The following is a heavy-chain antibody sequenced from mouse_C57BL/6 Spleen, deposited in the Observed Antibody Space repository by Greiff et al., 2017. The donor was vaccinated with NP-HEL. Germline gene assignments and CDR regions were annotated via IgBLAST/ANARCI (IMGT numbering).Heavy chain of an antibody. J-gene: IGHJ4*01. CDR3: ARDLHYYGSSYDAMDY. D-gene: IGHD1-1*01. CDR2: IDPANGNT. CDR1: GFNIKNTY. V-gene: IGHV14-3*01. Sequence: EVQLQQSVAELVRPGASVKLSCTASGFNIKNTYMHWVKQRPEQGLEWIGRIDPANGNTKYAPKFQGKATITADTSSNTAYLQLSSLTSEDTAIDYCARDLHYYGSSYDAMDYWGQGTSVTVSS.